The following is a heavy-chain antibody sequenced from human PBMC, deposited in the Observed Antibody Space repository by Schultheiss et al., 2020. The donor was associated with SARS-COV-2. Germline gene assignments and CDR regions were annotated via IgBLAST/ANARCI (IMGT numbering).Heavy chain of an antibody. D-gene: IGHD5-12*01. CDR1: GGSISSGGYY. CDR2: IYYSGST. Sequence: TLSLTCTVSGGSISSGGYYWSWIRQHPGKGLEWIGYIYYSGSTYYNPSLKSRVTISVDTSKNQFSLKLSSVTAADTAVYYCARVDSGYDSKIFDYWGQGTLVTVSS. CDR3: ARVDSGYDSKIFDY. J-gene: IGHJ4*02. V-gene: IGHV4-31*03.